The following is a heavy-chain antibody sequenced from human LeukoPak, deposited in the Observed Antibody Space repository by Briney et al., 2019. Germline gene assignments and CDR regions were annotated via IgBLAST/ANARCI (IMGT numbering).Heavy chain of an antibody. V-gene: IGHV1-24*01. J-gene: IGHJ6*02. Sequence: ASVKVSCKVSGYTLTELSMHWVRQAPGKGLEWMGGFDPEDGETIYAQKFQGRVTMTEDTSTDTAYMELSSLRSEDTAVYYCAAMTTVTTGLYYYGMDVWGQGTTVTVSS. D-gene: IGHD4-11*01. CDR3: AAMTTVTTGLYYYGMDV. CDR2: FDPEDGET. CDR1: GYTLTELS.